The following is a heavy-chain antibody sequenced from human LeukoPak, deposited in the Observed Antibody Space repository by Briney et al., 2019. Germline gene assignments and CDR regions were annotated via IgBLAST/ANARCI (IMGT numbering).Heavy chain of an antibody. Sequence: PSETLSLTCTVSGGSISGYYWSWIRQPPGKGLEWIGYIYYSGSPTYNPSVKSRVTMSIDTSKNQLSLKLSSVTATDTAFYYCMRHWETSSWYVDYWGQGTLVTVSS. CDR1: GGSISGYY. CDR2: IYYSGSP. D-gene: IGHD6-13*01. V-gene: IGHV4-59*08. CDR3: MRHWETSSWYVDY. J-gene: IGHJ4*02.